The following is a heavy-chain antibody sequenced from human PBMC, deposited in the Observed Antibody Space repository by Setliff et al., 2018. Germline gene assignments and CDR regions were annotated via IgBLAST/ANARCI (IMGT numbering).Heavy chain of an antibody. CDR2: IHTMSGES. CDR3: ARGSSATSPFDS. Sequence: ASVKISCKASGYTFTNYAMTWVRQAPGQGLEWMGWIHTMSGESTFAQGFTGRFVFSLDASVSTAYLEINNLKGEDTAVYYCARGSSATSPFDSWGQGTLVTVSS. V-gene: IGHV7-4-1*02. J-gene: IGHJ4*02. CDR1: GYTFTNYA. D-gene: IGHD3-10*01.